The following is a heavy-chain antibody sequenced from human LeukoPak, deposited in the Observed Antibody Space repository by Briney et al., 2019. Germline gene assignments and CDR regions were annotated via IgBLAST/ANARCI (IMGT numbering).Heavy chain of an antibody. CDR2: IYYSGST. CDR1: GGSISSYY. D-gene: IGHD6-13*01. J-gene: IGHJ4*02. CDR3: ARAAAGYQLGY. Sequence: SETLSLTCTVSGGSISSYYWSWIRQSPGKGLEWIGYIYYSGSTYYNPSLKSRVTISVDTSKNQFSLKLSSVTAADTAVYYCARAAAGYQLGYWGQGTLVTVSS. V-gene: IGHV4-59*12.